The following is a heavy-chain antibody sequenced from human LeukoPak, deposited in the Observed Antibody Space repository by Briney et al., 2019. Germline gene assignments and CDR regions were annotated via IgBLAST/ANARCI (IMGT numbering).Heavy chain of an antibody. CDR1: GFTFSSYS. V-gene: IGHV3-23*01. D-gene: IGHD3-10*01. J-gene: IGHJ4*02. CDR2: ISGSGGST. Sequence: GGSLRLSCAASGFTFSSYSMNWVRQAPGKGLEWVSAISGSGGSTYYADSVKGRFTISRDNSKNTLYLQMNSLRAEDTAVYYCARDVSAIGGSGSHDWGQGTLVTVSS. CDR3: ARDVSAIGGSGSHD.